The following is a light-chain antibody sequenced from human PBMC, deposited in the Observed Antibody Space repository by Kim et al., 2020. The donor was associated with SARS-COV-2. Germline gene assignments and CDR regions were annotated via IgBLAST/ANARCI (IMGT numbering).Light chain of an antibody. CDR1: QSLLHSNGYNY. CDR2: LGS. CDR3: MQALQTPWT. V-gene: IGKV2-28*01. J-gene: IGKJ1*01. Sequence: DIVMTQSPLSLPVTPGEPASISCRSSQSLLHSNGYNYLDWYLQKPGQSPQLLIYLGSNRASGVPDRFSGSGSGTDFTLKISRVEAEDVGVYYCMQALQTPWTFGQGTKVYIK.